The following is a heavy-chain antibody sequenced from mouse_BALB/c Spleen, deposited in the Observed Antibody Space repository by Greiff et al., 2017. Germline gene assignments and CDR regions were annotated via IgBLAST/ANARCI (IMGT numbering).Heavy chain of an antibody. CDR1: GFTFSSYT. CDR3: ARHGGYFYYFDY. D-gene: IGHD2-3*01. V-gene: IGHV5-12-2*01. Sequence: EVQRVESGGGLVQPGGSLKLSCAASGFTFSSYTMSWVRQTPEKRLEWVAYISNGGGSTYYPDTVKGRFTISRDNAKNTLYLQMSSLKSEDTAMYYCARHGGYFYYFDYRGQGTTLTVSS. J-gene: IGHJ2*01. CDR2: ISNGGGST.